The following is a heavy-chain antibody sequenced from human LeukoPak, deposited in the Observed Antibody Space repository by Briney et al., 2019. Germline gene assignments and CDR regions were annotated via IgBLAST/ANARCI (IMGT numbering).Heavy chain of an antibody. CDR3: ARDDCTNGVCYIVY. Sequence: ASVKVSCKASGYTFTSYGLSWVRQAPGQGLEWMGWISAYNGDTNYAQKFQGRVTMTTDSSTNTAYMELRSLKSDDTAVYYCARDDCTNGVCYIVYWGQGTLVTVSS. CDR1: GYTFTSYG. D-gene: IGHD2-8*01. CDR2: ISAYNGDT. V-gene: IGHV1-18*01. J-gene: IGHJ4*02.